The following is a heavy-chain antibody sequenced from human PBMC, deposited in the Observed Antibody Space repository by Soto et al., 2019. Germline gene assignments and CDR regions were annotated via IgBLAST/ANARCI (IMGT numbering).Heavy chain of an antibody. V-gene: IGHV3-30*18. CDR1: VFTSSSYG. D-gene: IGHD6-19*01. Sequence: GGSLRLSCAAPVFTSSSYGMHWVRQTPGKGLEWVAVISYDGGNKYSAESVKSRLTMSRDNSKNQGDWQMNGWRAEDTAVYYWAKAFPQKQWLVREIDYWGQGTLVTVSS. J-gene: IGHJ4*02. CDR3: AKAFPQKQWLVREIDY. CDR2: ISYDGGNK.